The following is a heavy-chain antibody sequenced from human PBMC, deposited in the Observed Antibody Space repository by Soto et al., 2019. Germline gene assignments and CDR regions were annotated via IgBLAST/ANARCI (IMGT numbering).Heavy chain of an antibody. J-gene: IGHJ4*02. CDR1: GGTFSSYA. CDR3: ARSPGLGYYYDSSGYYFLDY. V-gene: IGHV1-69*06. CDR2: IIPIFGTA. Sequence: SVKVSCKATGGTFSSYAISWVRQAPGQGLEWMGGIIPIFGTANYAQKFQGRVTITADKSTSTAYMELSSLRSEDTAVYYCARSPGLGYYYDSSGYYFLDYWGQGTLVTVSS. D-gene: IGHD3-22*01.